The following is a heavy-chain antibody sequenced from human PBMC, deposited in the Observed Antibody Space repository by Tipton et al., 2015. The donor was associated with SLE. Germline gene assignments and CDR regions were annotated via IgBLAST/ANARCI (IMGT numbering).Heavy chain of an antibody. CDR2: ISHRGGT. CDR1: GGSISTTSHY. J-gene: IGHJ5*02. D-gene: IGHD2-21*01. V-gene: IGHV4-39*02. CDR3: ARDLGHGGDSDL. Sequence: LRLSCFVSGGSISTTSHYWGWIRQSPGKGLEWIGGISHRGGTAYNPSLQSRVTILLDTSKNHFSLKLTSVTAADTAFYYCARDLGHGGDSDLWGQGTLVTVSS.